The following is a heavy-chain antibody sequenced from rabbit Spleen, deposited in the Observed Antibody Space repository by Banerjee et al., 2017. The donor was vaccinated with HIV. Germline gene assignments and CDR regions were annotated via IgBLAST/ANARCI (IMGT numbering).Heavy chain of an antibody. Sequence: QSLEESGGDLVKPGASLTLTCTASGFSFSSSAYLCWVRQAPGTGLEWISGIAGRSSGFTYSATWAKSRFTCSKTSSTTVTLQMTSLTVADTATYFCARDPDTYGYAGYILPGGSDGMDLWGPGTLVTVS. CDR2: IAGRSSGFT. V-gene: IGHV1S40*01. J-gene: IGHJ6*01. D-gene: IGHD6-1*01. CDR3: ARDPDTYGYAGYILPGGSDGMDL. CDR1: GFSFSSSAY.